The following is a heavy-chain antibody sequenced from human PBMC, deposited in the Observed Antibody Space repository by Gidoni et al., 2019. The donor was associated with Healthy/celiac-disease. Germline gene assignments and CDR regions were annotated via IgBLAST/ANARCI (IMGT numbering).Heavy chain of an antibody. V-gene: IGHV1-69*01. Sequence: QVQLVQSGAEVKKPGSSVKVSCKASGGTFSSYAISWVRQAQGQGLEWMGGIIPIFGTANYAQKFQGRVTITSDESTSTAYMELSSLRSEDTAVYYCAREGRGDHCSGGSCYVVNGYYYYYMDVWGKGTTVTVSS. CDR2: IIPIFGTA. J-gene: IGHJ6*03. CDR1: GGTFSSYA. CDR3: AREGRGDHCSGGSCYVVNGYYYYYMDV. D-gene: IGHD2-15*01.